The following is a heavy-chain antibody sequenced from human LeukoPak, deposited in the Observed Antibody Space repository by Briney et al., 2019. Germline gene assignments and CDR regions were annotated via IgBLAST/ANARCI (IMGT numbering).Heavy chain of an antibody. J-gene: IGHJ4*02. V-gene: IGHV1-2*02. Sequence: ASVKVSCKASGYTFTSYYMHWVRQAPGQGLEWMGWINPNSGGTNYAQKFQGRVTMTRDTSISTAYMELSRLRSDDTAVYYCARDGAYYGSGTLNDWGQGTLVTVSS. CDR3: ARDGAYYGSGTLND. D-gene: IGHD3-10*01. CDR1: GYTFTSYY. CDR2: INPNSGGT.